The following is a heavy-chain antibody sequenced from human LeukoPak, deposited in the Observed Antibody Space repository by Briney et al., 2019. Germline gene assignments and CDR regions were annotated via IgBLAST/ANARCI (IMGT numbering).Heavy chain of an antibody. CDR3: ARDTPQHLKRYDY. D-gene: IGHD6-13*01. J-gene: IGHJ4*02. Sequence: GASVKVSCKAFGYNFDKFGIAWVRQAPGQGLEWMGWINTHNGNTKYAQQYQGRVTMTTDTSTSTVYMELRSLRSDDTAVYFCARDTPQHLKRYDYWGQGTQVTVSS. CDR1: GYNFDKFG. CDR2: INTHNGNT. V-gene: IGHV1-18*01.